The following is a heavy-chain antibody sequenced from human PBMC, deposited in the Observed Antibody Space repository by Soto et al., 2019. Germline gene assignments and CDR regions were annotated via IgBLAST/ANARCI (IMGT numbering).Heavy chain of an antibody. D-gene: IGHD5-12*01. Sequence: GGSLRLSCAASGFTFNDYWMHWVRQGPGKGLVWVSRIYSDGTTSYADSVRGRVTISRDNAKSTVYLQMNSLRDGDTAVYYCVRGNSGYGNFDYWGQGTLVTVS. CDR2: IYSDGTT. CDR1: GFTFNDYW. V-gene: IGHV3-74*01. CDR3: VRGNSGYGNFDY. J-gene: IGHJ4*02.